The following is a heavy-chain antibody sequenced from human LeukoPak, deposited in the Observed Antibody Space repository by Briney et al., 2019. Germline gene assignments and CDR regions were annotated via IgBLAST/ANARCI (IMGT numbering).Heavy chain of an antibody. CDR3: ARDSPLLTV. CDR1: GFTFRIYW. CDR2: IGDDVVST. J-gene: IGHJ4*02. V-gene: IGHV3-23*01. D-gene: IGHD3-9*01. Sequence: GGSLRLSCAASGFTFRIYWMTWVRQAPGKGLEWVSAIGDDVVSTYYAESVKGRFTISRDNSKNTLYLQMNSLRAEDTATYYCARDSPLLTVWGQGTLVTVSS.